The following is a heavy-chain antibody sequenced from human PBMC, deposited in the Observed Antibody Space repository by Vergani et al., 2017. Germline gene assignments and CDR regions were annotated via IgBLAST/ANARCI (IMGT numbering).Heavy chain of an antibody. CDR2: IYAGDSDV. D-gene: IGHD3-3*01. CDR3: AKTHDFSSLYSSYNWFDP. J-gene: IGHJ5*02. V-gene: IGHV5-51*03. CDR1: GYSITNYW. Sequence: EVQLVQSGAEVKKPGESLKISCQGSGYSITNYWIAWVRQRPGKGLEWMGIIYAGDSDVRYSPSFQGQVTMSVDKSLSTAYLQWSSLTASDTATYYCAKTHDFSSLYSSYNWFDPWGQGTQVTVS.